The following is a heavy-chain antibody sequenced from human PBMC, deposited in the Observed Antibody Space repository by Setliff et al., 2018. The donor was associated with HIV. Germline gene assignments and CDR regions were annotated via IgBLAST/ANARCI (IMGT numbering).Heavy chain of an antibody. CDR3: ARGGTSSNWFDP. CDR2: IYNTETT. V-gene: IGHV4-59*01. J-gene: IGHJ5*02. Sequence: SETLSLTCIVSGAPISSGTWSWIRQPPGKGLQWIGFIYNTETTNYNPSLKSRVTISLDTSKNQFSQKLTSLTAADTAVYYCARGGTSSNWFDPWGQGTLVTVSS. CDR1: GAPISSGT. D-gene: IGHD2-2*01.